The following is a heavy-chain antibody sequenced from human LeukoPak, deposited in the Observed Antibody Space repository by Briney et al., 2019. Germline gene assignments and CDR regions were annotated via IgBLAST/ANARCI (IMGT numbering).Heavy chain of an antibody. D-gene: IGHD3-16*01. CDR1: GGSISGYY. Sequence: SETLSLTCTVSGGSISGYYWSWTRQPAGKGLEWIGRVYTSGSTNYNPSLKSRVTISIDTSKNQFSLNLSSVTAADTAVYYCAKSPSGRGGYNWFDPWGQGTLVTVSS. CDR2: VYTSGST. CDR3: AKSPSGRGGYNWFDP. V-gene: IGHV4-4*07. J-gene: IGHJ5*02.